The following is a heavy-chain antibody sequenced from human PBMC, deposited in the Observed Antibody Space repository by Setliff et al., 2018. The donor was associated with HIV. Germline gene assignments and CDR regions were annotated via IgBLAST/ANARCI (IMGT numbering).Heavy chain of an antibody. D-gene: IGHD3-22*01. J-gene: IGHJ1*01. CDR1: GYTFTSYY. CDR2: IDPRGGST. Sequence: ASVKVSCKASGYTFTSYYMHWVRQAPGQGLEWMGIIDPRGGSTSYAQKFQGKVTMTRDTSTSTVYMELSGLRSEDTAVYYCTRGSSGYSHAEYFQYWGQGTLVTVSS. CDR3: TRGSSGYSHAEYFQY. V-gene: IGHV1-46*03.